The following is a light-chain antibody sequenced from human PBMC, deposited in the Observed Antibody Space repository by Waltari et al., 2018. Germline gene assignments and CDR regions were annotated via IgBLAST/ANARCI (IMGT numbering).Light chain of an antibody. V-gene: IGLV3-1*01. Sequence: SYELTQPPSVSVSPGQTASITCSGDKLGDKYACWYQQKPGQDPVLVICQDSKPPSGIPGRFSGSNSGNTATLTISGTKAMDGADYYCQAWDSSTYVFGTGTKVTVL. CDR1: KLGDKY. CDR3: QAWDSSTYV. J-gene: IGLJ1*01. CDR2: QDS.